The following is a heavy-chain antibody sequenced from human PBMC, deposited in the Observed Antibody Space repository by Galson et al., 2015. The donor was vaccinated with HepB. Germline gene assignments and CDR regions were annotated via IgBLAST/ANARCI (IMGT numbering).Heavy chain of an antibody. CDR3: AHGYYDILTGYYEDAFDI. Sequence: PALVKPTQTLTLTCTFSGFSLSTSGVGVGWIRQPPGKALEWLALIYWNDDKRYSPSLKSRLTITKDTSKNQVVLTMTNMDPVDTATYYCAHGYYDILTGYYEDAFDIWGQGTMVTVSS. CDR2: IYWNDDK. J-gene: IGHJ3*02. V-gene: IGHV2-5*01. CDR1: GFSLSTSGVG. D-gene: IGHD3-9*01.